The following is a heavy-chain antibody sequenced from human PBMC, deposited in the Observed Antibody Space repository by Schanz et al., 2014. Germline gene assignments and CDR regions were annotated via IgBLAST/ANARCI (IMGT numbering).Heavy chain of an antibody. CDR3: ARGVRIGF. D-gene: IGHD3-10*01. CDR2: IKQDGSEK. J-gene: IGHJ4*02. V-gene: IGHV3-7*01. CDR1: GLNFDYYG. Sequence: VQLVESGGGVVQPGRSLRLSCATSGLNFDYYGMNWVRQAPGKGLEWVANIKQDGSEKYYVDSVKGRFTISRDNAKNSLYLQKNRLTAEGTAVYYCARGVRIGFRGQGTLVTVSS.